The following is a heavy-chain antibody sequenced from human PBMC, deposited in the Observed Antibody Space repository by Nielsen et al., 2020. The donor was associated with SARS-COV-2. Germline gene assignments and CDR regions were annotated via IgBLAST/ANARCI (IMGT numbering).Heavy chain of an antibody. CDR3: ARGTKSYYDFWTGSYYYYYYMDV. J-gene: IGHJ6*03. D-gene: IGHD3-3*01. Sequence: SETLSLTCTVSGGSISSYYWSWIRQPPGKGLEWIGFIYYNGSTNYNPSLKSRATISVDTSKKHLFLKLTSVTTAATAMYYCARGTKSYYDFWTGSYYYYYYMDVWGKGTTVTVSS. V-gene: IGHV4-59*01. CDR1: GGSISSYY. CDR2: IYYNGST.